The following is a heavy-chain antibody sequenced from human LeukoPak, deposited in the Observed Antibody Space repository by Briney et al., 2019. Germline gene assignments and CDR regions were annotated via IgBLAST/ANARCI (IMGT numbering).Heavy chain of an antibody. V-gene: IGHV3-11*04. CDR3: ARSMVRGVRWGSDYYYMDV. J-gene: IGHJ6*03. Sequence: GGSLRLSCAASGFTFSDYYMSWIRQAPGKGLEWVSYVSSGSSTIYYADSVKGRFTISRDNAKNSLYLQMNSLRAEDTAVYYCARSMVRGVRWGSDYYYMDVWGKGTTVTVSS. CDR2: VSSGSSTI. D-gene: IGHD3-10*01. CDR1: GFTFSDYY.